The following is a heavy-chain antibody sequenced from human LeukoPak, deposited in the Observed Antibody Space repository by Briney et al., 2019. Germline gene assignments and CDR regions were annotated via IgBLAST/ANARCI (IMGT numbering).Heavy chain of an antibody. J-gene: IGHJ5*02. V-gene: IGHV4-59*08. CDR2: IFYIGTT. CDR1: GGSISSYY. CDR3: ARRIDCYNYNWFDP. D-gene: IGHD5-24*01. Sequence: PSETLSLTCTVSGGSISSYYWSWIRQPPGRGLEWIGHIFYIGTTNYNPSLKSRVTISVDTSKNQFSLILSSVTAADTAVYYCARRIDCYNYNWFDPWGQGTLVTVSS.